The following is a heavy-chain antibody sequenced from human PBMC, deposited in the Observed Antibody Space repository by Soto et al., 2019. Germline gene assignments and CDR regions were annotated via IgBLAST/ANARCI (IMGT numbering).Heavy chain of an antibody. CDR2: ISSSSSTI. CDR3: ARESVAEREQWLVPYYYYGMDV. J-gene: IGHJ6*02. CDR1: GFTFSSYS. D-gene: IGHD6-19*01. Sequence: GGSLRLSCAASGFTFSSYSMNWVRQAPGKGLEWVSYISSSSSTIYYADSVKGRFTISRDNAKNSLYLQMNSLRDEDTAVYYCARESVAEREQWLVPYYYYGMDVWGQGTTVTVSS. V-gene: IGHV3-48*02.